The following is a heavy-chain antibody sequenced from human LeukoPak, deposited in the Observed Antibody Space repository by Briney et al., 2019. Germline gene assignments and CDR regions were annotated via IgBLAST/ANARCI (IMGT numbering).Heavy chain of an antibody. CDR1: GFTFSSYG. D-gene: IGHD3-10*01. J-gene: IGHJ4*01. CDR2: IRYDGSNK. CDR3: AKDHNMVRGVILDY. V-gene: IGHV3-30*02. Sequence: PGGSLRLSCAASGFTFSSYGMHWVRQAPGKGLEWVAFIRYDGSNKYYADSVKGRFTISRDNSKNTLYLQMNSLRAEDTAVYYCAKDHNMVRGVILDYWGQEPWSPSPQ.